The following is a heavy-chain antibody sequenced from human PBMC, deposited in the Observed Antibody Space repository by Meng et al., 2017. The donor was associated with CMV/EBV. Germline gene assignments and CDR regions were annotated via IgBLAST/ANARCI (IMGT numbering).Heavy chain of an antibody. J-gene: IGHJ4*02. V-gene: IGHV3-21*01. CDR2: ISSRSRYI. Sequence: VEAVGGLVNPVGSLGLSCEAFGFTFSSSSTNWVRQAPGKGLEWVSSISSRSRYIYYADSVKGRFTISRDNAKNSLYLQMNSLRAEDTAVYYCARGGYWGQGTLVTVSS. CDR1: GFTFSSSS. CDR3: ARGGY.